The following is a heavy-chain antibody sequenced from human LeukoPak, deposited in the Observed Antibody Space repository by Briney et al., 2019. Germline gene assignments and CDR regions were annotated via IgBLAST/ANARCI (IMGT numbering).Heavy chain of an antibody. CDR3: AKDMMVRLRAVYYYGMDV. D-gene: IGHD3-10*01. Sequence: PGRSLRLSCAASGFTFDDYAMHWVRQAPGQGLEWVSGISWNSGSIGYADSVKGRFTISRDNAKNSLYLQMNSLRAEDTALYYCAKDMMVRLRAVYYYGMDVWGQGTTVTVSS. CDR1: GFTFDDYA. J-gene: IGHJ6*02. CDR2: ISWNSGSI. V-gene: IGHV3-9*01.